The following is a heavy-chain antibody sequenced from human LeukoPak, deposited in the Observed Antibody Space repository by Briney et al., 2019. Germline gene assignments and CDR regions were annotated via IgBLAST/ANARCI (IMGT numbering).Heavy chain of an antibody. Sequence: GGSLRLSCAASGFTFSDFYMSWFRQPPGKGLEWLSYIGSGASTIYYADSVKGRFTISRDNSKNSLYLQMNSLRAEDTAVYYCARLGSDFYSGVNKGGQGTLVTVSS. J-gene: IGHJ4*02. CDR1: GFTFSDFY. CDR3: ARLGSDFYSGVNK. V-gene: IGHV3-11*01. D-gene: IGHD2-21*01. CDR2: IGSGASTI.